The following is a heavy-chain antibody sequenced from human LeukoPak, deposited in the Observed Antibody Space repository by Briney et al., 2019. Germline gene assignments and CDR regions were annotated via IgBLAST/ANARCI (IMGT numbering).Heavy chain of an antibody. CDR2: IYYSGST. CDR3: ARDGGSYSEFDY. V-gene: IGHV4-30-4*08. Sequence: SETLSLTCTVSGGSISSGDYYWSWIRQPPGKGLEWIGYIYYSGSTYYNPSLKSRVTISVDTSKNQFSLKLSSVTAADTAVYYCARDGGSYSEFDYWGQGTLVTVSS. J-gene: IGHJ4*02. D-gene: IGHD1-26*01. CDR1: GGSISSGDYY.